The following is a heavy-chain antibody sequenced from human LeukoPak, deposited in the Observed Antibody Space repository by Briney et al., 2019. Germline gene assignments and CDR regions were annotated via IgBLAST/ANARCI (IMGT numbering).Heavy chain of an antibody. CDR3: ARGKVATKARHFDY. D-gene: IGHD2-15*01. J-gene: IGHJ4*02. V-gene: IGHV3-30*03. CDR1: GFTFSSYG. Sequence: PGGSLRLSCVASGFTFSSYGMHWVRQAPGKGLEWVAVISNDGSNKYYADSLKGRFTISRDNAKNSLYLQMNNLRAEDTAVYYFARGKVATKARHFDYWGQGTLVTVSS. CDR2: ISNDGSNK.